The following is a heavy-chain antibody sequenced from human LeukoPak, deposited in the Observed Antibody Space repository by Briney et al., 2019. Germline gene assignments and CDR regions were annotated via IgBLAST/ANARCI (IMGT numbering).Heavy chain of an antibody. J-gene: IGHJ4*02. V-gene: IGHV4-59*01. D-gene: IGHD2-15*01. Sequence: PSETLSLTCTVSGGSISSYYWSWIRQPPGKGLEWIGYIYYSGSTNYNPSLKSRVTISVYSSKNQFSLKLSSVTAADTAVYYGARGGRVVVAATAVDYWGQGTLVTVSS. CDR3: ARGGRVVVAATAVDY. CDR1: GGSISSYY. CDR2: IYYSGST.